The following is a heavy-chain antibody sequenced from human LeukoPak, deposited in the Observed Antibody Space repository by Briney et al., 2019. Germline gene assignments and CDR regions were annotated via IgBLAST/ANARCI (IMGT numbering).Heavy chain of an antibody. V-gene: IGHV4-59*08. CDR3: ARLRQGYYDSSGYYWGAYYYYYYMDV. D-gene: IGHD3-22*01. CDR2: IYYSGSS. CDR1: GGSISSYY. J-gene: IGHJ6*03. Sequence: SETLSLTCTVAGGSISSYYWSWIRQPARKGLEWSGYIYYSGSSNYNPYIKRRVTISVDTSKNQFSLKLSSVTAADTAVYYCARLRQGYYDSSGYYWGAYYYYYYMDVWGKGTTVPVSS.